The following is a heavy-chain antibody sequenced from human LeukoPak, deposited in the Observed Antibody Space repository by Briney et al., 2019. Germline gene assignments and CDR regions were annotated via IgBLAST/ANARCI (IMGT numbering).Heavy chain of an antibody. V-gene: IGHV4-31*03. CDR1: GGSISSGGHY. CDR3: ARESGAYYYGMDV. Sequence: SETLSLTCTVSGGSISSGGHYWSWIRQRPGKGLEWIGYIYYSGSTYYNPSLKSRVTISVDTSKNQFSLKLSSVTAADTAVYYCARESGAYYYGMDVWGQGTTVTVSS. J-gene: IGHJ6*02. CDR2: IYYSGST.